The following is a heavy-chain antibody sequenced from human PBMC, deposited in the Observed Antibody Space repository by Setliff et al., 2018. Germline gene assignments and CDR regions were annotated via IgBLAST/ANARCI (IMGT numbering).Heavy chain of an antibody. CDR1: GGSISSSSYY. V-gene: IGHV4-39*07. J-gene: IGHJ4*02. CDR3: ARRETYYNFWSGYYAY. D-gene: IGHD3-3*01. CDR2: IYYSGST. Sequence: PSETLSLTCTVSGGSISSSSYYWGWIRQPPGKGLEWIGSIYYSGSTYYNPSLKGRVTISVDTSKNQFSLKLSSVTAADTAVYYCARRETYYNFWSGYYAYWGLGTLVTVSS.